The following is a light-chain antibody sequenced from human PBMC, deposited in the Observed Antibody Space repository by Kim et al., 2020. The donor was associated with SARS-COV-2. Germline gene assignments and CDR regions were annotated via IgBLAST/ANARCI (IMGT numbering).Light chain of an antibody. CDR2: GAS. V-gene: IGKV3-15*01. J-gene: IGKJ2*01. Sequence: EIVMTQSPATLSVSPGERATLSCRASQSVSSNLVWYQQKPGQAPRLLIYGASTRAPGIPARFSGSGSGTEFTLTNSSLQSEDFAVYYWQQYNNWPPYTFGQGTKLEI. CDR1: QSVSSN. CDR3: QQYNNWPPYT.